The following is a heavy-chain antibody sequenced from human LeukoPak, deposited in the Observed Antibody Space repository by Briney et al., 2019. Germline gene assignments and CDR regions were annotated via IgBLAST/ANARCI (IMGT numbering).Heavy chain of an antibody. D-gene: IGHD7-27*01. CDR2: IKEDGSEE. CDR3: ARGLLTGVR. CDR1: GFTFSSIY. J-gene: IGHJ4*02. Sequence: GGSLRLSCAASGFTFSSIYMSWVRQAPGKGLEWVANIKEDGSEESYVDSVKGRFTISRDNAKNSLYLQMNSLRVEDTAVYYCARGLLTGVRWGQGTLVTVSS. V-gene: IGHV3-7*03.